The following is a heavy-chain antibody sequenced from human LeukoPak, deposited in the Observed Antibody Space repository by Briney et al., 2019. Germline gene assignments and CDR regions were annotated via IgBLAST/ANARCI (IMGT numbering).Heavy chain of an antibody. Sequence: GGSLRLSCEASGFTFGSFAMSWVRHAPGKGREWVSGISGRGYYTYYADSVKGRFTISRDNSKTTLYIEMNSMRAEDTALYFCAKDGSWGDYQFYFYMDVWGKGTTVTVSS. CDR1: GFTFGSFA. CDR3: AKDGSWGDYQFYFYMDV. CDR2: ISGRGYYT. D-gene: IGHD2-2*01. V-gene: IGHV3-23*01. J-gene: IGHJ6*03.